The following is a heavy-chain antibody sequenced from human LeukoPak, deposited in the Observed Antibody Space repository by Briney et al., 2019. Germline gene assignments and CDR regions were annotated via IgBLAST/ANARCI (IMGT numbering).Heavy chain of an antibody. J-gene: IGHJ3*02. CDR2: IIPIFGTA. Sequence: ASVKVSCKASGGTFSSYAISWVRQAPGQGLEWMGGIIPIFGTANYAQKFQGRVTITTDESTSTAYMELSSLRSEDTAVYYCASSPPTYSYDYGGNSFDAFDIWGQGTMVTVSS. V-gene: IGHV1-69*05. CDR3: ASSPPTYSYDYGGNSFDAFDI. D-gene: IGHD4-23*01. CDR1: GGTFSSYA.